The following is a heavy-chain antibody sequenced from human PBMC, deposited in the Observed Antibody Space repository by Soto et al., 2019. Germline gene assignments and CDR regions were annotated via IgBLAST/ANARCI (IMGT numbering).Heavy chain of an antibody. CDR3: VRQGIGPLHGLVDV. Sequence: DNLTLTCTAWSAHTSTHDWGWIRQTPGKGLEWIGYIYETGSTSYNPSLNSRVTISLDRSTKQLSLKLSSATAADTAMYHCVRQGIGPLHGLVDVWGRGTTVT. J-gene: IGHJ6*02. CDR1: SAHTSTHD. D-gene: IGHD3-10*01. CDR2: IYETGST. V-gene: IGHV4-59*08.